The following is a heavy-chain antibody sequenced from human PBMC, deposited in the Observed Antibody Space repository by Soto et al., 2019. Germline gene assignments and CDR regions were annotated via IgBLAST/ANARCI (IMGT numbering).Heavy chain of an antibody. J-gene: IGHJ6*02. V-gene: IGHV4-30-4*01. D-gene: IGHD3-10*01. Sequence: SETLSLTCTVSGGSINSGDYYWTWVRQPPGKGLEWIGNIFHSGSTYYTPSLQSRVTISLDTSKNHFSLKLSSVTPADTAVYYCARDRYYGSGTYYNFYSGMDVWGQGTTVNGSS. CDR1: GGSINSGDYY. CDR2: IFHSGST. CDR3: ARDRYYGSGTYYNFYSGMDV.